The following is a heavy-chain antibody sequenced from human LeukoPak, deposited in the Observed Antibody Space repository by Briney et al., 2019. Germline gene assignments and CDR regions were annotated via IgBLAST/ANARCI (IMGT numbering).Heavy chain of an antibody. V-gene: IGHV1-2*02. CDR2: INPNSGGT. CDR1: GYTFTGYY. Sequence: ASVKVSCKASGYTFTGYYMHWVRQAPGQGLEWMGWINPNSGGTNYAQKFQGRVTMTRDTSISTAYMELGRPRSDDTAVYYCARVRCSSTSCYIFIYWGQGTLVTVSS. D-gene: IGHD2-2*02. CDR3: ARVRCSSTSCYIFIY. J-gene: IGHJ4*02.